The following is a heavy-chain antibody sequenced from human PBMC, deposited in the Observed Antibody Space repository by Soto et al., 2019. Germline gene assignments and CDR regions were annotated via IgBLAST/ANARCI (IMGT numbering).Heavy chain of an antibody. V-gene: IGHV4-31*03. Sequence: PSETLSLTCPVSGGSISSGGYYWSWIRQHPGKVLEWIGYIYYSGSTYYNPSLKSRVTISVDTSKNQFSLKLSSVTAADTAVYYCATANLDNAFDYWGQGTLVTVSS. D-gene: IGHD2-2*03. J-gene: IGHJ4*02. CDR3: ATANLDNAFDY. CDR2: IYYSGST. CDR1: GGSISSGGYY.